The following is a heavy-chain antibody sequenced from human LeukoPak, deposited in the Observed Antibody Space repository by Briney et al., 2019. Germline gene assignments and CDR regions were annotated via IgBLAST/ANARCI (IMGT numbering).Heavy chain of an antibody. V-gene: IGHV1-2*02. CDR2: INPNSGGT. CDR1: GYTFTGYC. Sequence: GASVKVSCEASGYTFTGYCMHWVRQAPGQGLEWMGWINPNSGGTNYAQKFQGRVTMTRDTSISTAYMELSRLRSDDTAVYYCARGGSRDGYNGWHWFDPWGQGTLVTVSS. D-gene: IGHD5-24*01. CDR3: ARGGSRDGYNGWHWFDP. J-gene: IGHJ5*02.